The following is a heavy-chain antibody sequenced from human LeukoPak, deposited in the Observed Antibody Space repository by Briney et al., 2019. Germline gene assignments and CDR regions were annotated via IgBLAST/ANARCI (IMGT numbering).Heavy chain of an antibody. CDR1: GYTFTDYY. CDR2: VDPEDGET. CDR3: ATVSPRYSSSRYNWFDP. D-gene: IGHD6-6*01. V-gene: IGHV1-69-2*01. J-gene: IGHJ5*02. Sequence: ASVKVSCKVSGYTFTDYYMHWVQQAPGKGLEWMGLVDPEDGETIYAEKFQGRVTITADTSTDTAYMELSSLRSEDTAVYYCATVSPRYSSSRYNWFDPWGRGTLVTVSS.